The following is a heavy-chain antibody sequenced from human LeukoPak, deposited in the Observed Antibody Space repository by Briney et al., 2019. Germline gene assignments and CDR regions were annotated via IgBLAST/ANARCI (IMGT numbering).Heavy chain of an antibody. D-gene: IGHD2-15*01. CDR1: GFIFSDNA. CDR3: ARALKTVYCDY. V-gene: IGHV3-30*09. CDR2: ISYDGSNT. Sequence: GRSLRLSCAASGFIFSDNAMHWVRRAPGKGLEWVARISYDGSNTYYADSVQGRFAISRDNSKNTLYLQMNSLRADDTSVYYCARALKTVYCDYWGQGTLVTVSS. J-gene: IGHJ4*02.